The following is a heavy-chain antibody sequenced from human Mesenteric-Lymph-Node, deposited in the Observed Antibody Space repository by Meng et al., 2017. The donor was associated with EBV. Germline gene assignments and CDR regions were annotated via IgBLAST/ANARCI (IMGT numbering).Heavy chain of an antibody. Sequence: QGQRQESGPGLVKPSQTLSLTCAVSGGSVSSAGYYWNWIRQPPGKGLEWIGYMYYSGSIYYNPSLKSRVTISVDTSKNQFSLKLSSVTAADTAVYYCASRGYSDGWTFDSWGQGTLVTVSS. D-gene: IGHD5-18*01. CDR2: MYYSGSI. V-gene: IGHV4-30-4*01. CDR3: ASRGYSDGWTFDS. CDR1: GGSVSSAGYY. J-gene: IGHJ4*02.